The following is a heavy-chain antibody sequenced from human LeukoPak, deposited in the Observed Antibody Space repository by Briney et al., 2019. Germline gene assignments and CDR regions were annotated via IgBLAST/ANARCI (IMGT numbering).Heavy chain of an antibody. J-gene: IGHJ4*02. CDR2: IKQDGSKK. CDR1: GFPFSSYW. D-gene: IGHD5-24*01. V-gene: IGHV3-7*04. CDR3: TRVGYIDEGIDY. Sequence: GGSLRLSCVASGFPFSSYWMTWVRKAPGKGLEWLANIKQDGSKKSYVDSVKGRFTISRDNAKNSLYLQMNSLRAEDTAIYYCTRVGYIDEGIDYWGQGTLVTVSS.